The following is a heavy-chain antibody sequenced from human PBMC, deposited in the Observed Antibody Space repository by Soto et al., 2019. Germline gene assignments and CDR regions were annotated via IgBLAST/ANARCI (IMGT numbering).Heavy chain of an antibody. Sequence: QVQLVQSGAEVKKPGSSVKVSCKASGGTFSSYTISWVRQAPGQGLEWMGRIIPILGIANYAQKFQGRVTITAEKSTSTAYMELSSLRSADTAVYYCAREEYYYGSGSFFTGWGQGTLVTVSS. D-gene: IGHD3-10*01. CDR3: AREEYYYGSGSFFTG. J-gene: IGHJ4*02. CDR1: GGTFSSYT. CDR2: IIPILGIA. V-gene: IGHV1-69*08.